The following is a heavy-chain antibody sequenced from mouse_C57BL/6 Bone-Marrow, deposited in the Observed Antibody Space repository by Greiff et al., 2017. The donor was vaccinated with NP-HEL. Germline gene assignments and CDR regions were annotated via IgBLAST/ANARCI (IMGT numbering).Heavy chain of an antibody. J-gene: IGHJ2*01. CDR2: IWSGGST. CDR1: GFSLTSYG. Sequence: VKLQESGPGLVQPSQSLSITCTVSGFSLTSYGVHWVRQSPGKGLEWLGVIWSGGSTDSNAAFISRLSISKDNSKSQVFFKMNSLQADDTAIDYGASPMVTTRGFDYWGQGTTLTVSS. D-gene: IGHD2-1*01. V-gene: IGHV2-2*01. CDR3: ASPMVTTRGFDY.